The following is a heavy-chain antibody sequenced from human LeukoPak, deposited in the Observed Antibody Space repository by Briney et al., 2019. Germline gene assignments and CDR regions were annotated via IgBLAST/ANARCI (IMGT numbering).Heavy chain of an antibody. D-gene: IGHD2-2*01. J-gene: IGHJ3*02. CDR2: IYNSGST. V-gene: IGHV4-39*01. CDR3: ARHQFQLLVNDDAFDM. Sequence: SETLSLTCTVSGGSISSSSYNWGWIRQPPGKGLEWIGYIYNSGSTNYNPSLKSRVTMSVDTSKNQFSLKLSSVTAADTAVYYCARHQFQLLVNDDAFDMWGQGTMVTVSS. CDR1: GGSISSSSYN.